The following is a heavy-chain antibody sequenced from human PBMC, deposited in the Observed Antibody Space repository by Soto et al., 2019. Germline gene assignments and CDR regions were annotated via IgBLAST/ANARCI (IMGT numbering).Heavy chain of an antibody. J-gene: IGHJ4*02. CDR2: IYSGGST. V-gene: IGHV3-53*02. D-gene: IGHD2-15*01. CDR3: WGGIAY. CDR1: GFTVSSNY. Sequence: EVQLVETGGGLIQPGGSLRLSCAASGFTVSSNYMSWVRQAPGKGLEWVSVIYSGGSTYYAASVKGRFTISRDNSKNTLYLKRKGRRAEDTAVYYCWGGIAYWGQGTLVTFSS.